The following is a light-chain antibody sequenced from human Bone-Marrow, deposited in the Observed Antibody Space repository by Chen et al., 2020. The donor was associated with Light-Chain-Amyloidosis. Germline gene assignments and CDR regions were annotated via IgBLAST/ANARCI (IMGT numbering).Light chain of an antibody. V-gene: IGLV3-25*03. Sequence: SYELTQPPSVSVSPGQTARTTCPGDDLPTKYAYWYQQKPGQAPVLVIHRDTERPSGTAERFSDSSSGTTATLTISGGQAEDEADYHCQSADSSGAYEVLFGGGTKLTVL. J-gene: IGLJ2*01. CDR3: QSADSSGAYEVL. CDR1: DLPTKY. CDR2: RDT.